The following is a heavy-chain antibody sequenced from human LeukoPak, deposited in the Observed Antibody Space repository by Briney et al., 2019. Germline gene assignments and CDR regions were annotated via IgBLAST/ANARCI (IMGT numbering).Heavy chain of an antibody. CDR3: ARDHRPHGSDY. D-gene: IGHD2-15*01. Sequence: ASVKVSCKASGYTFIGYYIHWVRQAPGQGLEWMGWINPNSGDTNYLQRFQGRVTLTRDTSLSTAYMELSRLRSDDTAVYYCARDHRPHGSDYWGQGTLVTVSS. J-gene: IGHJ4*02. CDR2: INPNSGDT. V-gene: IGHV1-2*02. CDR1: GYTFIGYY.